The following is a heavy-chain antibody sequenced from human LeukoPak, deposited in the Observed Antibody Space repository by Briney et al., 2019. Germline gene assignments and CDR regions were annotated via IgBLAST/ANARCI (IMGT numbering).Heavy chain of an antibody. V-gene: IGHV1-18*04. Sequence: ASVKVSCKASGYTFTSYGISWVRQAPGQGLEWMGWISAHNGNTNYAQKLQGRVTMTTDTSTSTAYMELRSLRSDDTAVYYCARDPPIRYFDWLPHYYYYGMDVWGKGTTVTVSS. D-gene: IGHD3-9*01. CDR3: ARDPPIRYFDWLPHYYYYGMDV. J-gene: IGHJ6*04. CDR1: GYTFTSYG. CDR2: ISAHNGNT.